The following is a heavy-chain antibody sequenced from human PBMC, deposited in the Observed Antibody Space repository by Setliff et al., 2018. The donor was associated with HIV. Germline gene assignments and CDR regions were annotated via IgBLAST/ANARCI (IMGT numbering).Heavy chain of an antibody. D-gene: IGHD1-26*01. CDR1: GFTFSSYW. J-gene: IGHJ6*03. V-gene: IGHV3-7*03. CDR2: IKQDGSEK. CDR3: AREQARELRNYYYYYMDV. Sequence: PGGSLRLSCAASGFTFSSYWMSWVRQAPGKGLEWVANIKQDGSEKYYVDSVKGRFTISRDNAKNSLYLQMNSLRAEDTAVYYCAREQARELRNYYYYYMDVWGKGTTVTVSS.